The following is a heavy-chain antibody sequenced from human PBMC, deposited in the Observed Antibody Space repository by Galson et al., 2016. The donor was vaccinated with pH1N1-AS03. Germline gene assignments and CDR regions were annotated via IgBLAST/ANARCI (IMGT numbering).Heavy chain of an antibody. D-gene: IGHD1-1*01. CDR2: ISTAGITT. V-gene: IGHV3-11*01. J-gene: IGHJ4*02. CDR1: GFTFDYFY. Sequence: SLRLSCAASGFTFDYFYMSWIRQAPGKGLEWISFISTAGITTHYADSVKGRFPISRDNANNSLYLEMTSLRPEDTAIYYCARNWNYFNLWGQGVLVTVSS. CDR3: ARNWNYFNL.